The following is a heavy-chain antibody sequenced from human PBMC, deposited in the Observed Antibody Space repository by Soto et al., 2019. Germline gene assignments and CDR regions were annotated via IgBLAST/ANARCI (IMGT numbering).Heavy chain of an antibody. D-gene: IGHD3-9*01. V-gene: IGHV4-59*08. CDR1: GGSISSYY. J-gene: IGHJ6*03. Sequence: SETLSLTCTVSGGSISSYYWSWIRQPPGKGLEWIGYIYYSGSTNYNPSLKSRVTISVDTSKNQFSLKLSSVTAADTAVYYCARQSPHYDILTGYYPDMDVWGKGTTVTV. CDR3: ARQSPHYDILTGYYPDMDV. CDR2: IYYSGST.